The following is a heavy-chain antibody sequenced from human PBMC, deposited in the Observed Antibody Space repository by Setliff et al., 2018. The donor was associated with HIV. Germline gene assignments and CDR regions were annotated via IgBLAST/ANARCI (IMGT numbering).Heavy chain of an antibody. CDR2: MYTDGST. D-gene: IGHD5-12*01. CDR1: GGSLTSGNYF. V-gene: IGHV4-61*09. CDR3: ARDSRWLQFPYFDS. J-gene: IGHJ4*01. Sequence: LSLTCTVSGGSLTSGNYFWSWIRQPAGKGLEWIGHMYTDGSTNYNPSFKSRVTISADTSKNQFSLKLSSVTAADTAVYYCARDSRWLQFPYFDSWGQGTPVTVSS.